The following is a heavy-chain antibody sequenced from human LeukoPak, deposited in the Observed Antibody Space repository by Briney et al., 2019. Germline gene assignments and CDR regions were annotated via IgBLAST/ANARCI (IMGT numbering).Heavy chain of an antibody. Sequence: GRSLRLACAASGFTFRTYGMHWVRQAPGKGLEWVAIIWYDGSTKYYAESVKGRFTISRDNSKNMLYLQMNSLRAEDTAVYYCARVSDYSNYFDLWGQGTLVTVSS. CDR2: IWYDGSTK. D-gene: IGHD4-11*01. V-gene: IGHV3-33*01. CDR1: GFTFRTYG. CDR3: ARVSDYSNYFDL. J-gene: IGHJ4*02.